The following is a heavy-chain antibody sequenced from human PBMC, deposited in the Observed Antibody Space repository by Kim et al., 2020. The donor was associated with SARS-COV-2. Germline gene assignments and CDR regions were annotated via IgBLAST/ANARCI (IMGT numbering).Heavy chain of an antibody. CDR2: ISPDETRT. V-gene: IGHV3-74*01. J-gene: IGHJ4*02. CDR3: GRDLFGLRDY. D-gene: IGHD3-10*01. Sequence: GGSLRLSCAASGFTFSDYWMHWVRHAPGKGLMWVSHISPDETRTNYADSLKGRFTISRDNAKNTLYLQMNSLTADDTAVYYCGRDLFGLRDYWGQRTLVT. CDR1: GFTFSDYW.